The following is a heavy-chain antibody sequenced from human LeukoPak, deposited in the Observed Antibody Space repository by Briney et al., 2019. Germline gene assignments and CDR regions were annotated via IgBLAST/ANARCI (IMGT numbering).Heavy chain of an antibody. V-gene: IGHV3-23*01. CDR2: LSGSGRST. D-gene: IGHD6-13*01. Sequence: GGSLRLSCAASGFTFSTYAMSWIRKAPGKGLESVSDLSGSGRSTYYADYVQGRFTVSRDNSKNTLYLQMSSLRADDTAVYYCAKGPRQQLVTRFDNWGQGTLVTVSS. J-gene: IGHJ4*02. CDR3: AKGPRQQLVTRFDN. CDR1: GFTFSTYA.